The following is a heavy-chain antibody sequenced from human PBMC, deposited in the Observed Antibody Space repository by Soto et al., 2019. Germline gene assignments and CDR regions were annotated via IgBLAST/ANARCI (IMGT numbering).Heavy chain of an antibody. Sequence: GGSLRLSCAASGFTFSSYGVHWVRQAPGKGLEWVAVTSHDGSNKYYADSAKGRFTISRDNSKNTLYLQMNSLRPEDTAVYYCAKDLDAYSSSWPADYWGQGTLVTVSS. V-gene: IGHV3-30*18. CDR1: GFTFSSYG. CDR3: AKDLDAYSSSWPADY. J-gene: IGHJ4*02. CDR2: TSHDGSNK. D-gene: IGHD6-13*01.